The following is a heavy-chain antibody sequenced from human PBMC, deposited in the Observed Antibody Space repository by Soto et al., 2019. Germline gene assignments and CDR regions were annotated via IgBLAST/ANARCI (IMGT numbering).Heavy chain of an antibody. D-gene: IGHD6-13*01. CDR3: ARDLIAAAGYYYYGMDV. J-gene: IGHJ6*02. V-gene: IGHV1-3*01. CDR1: GYTFTHYP. CDR2: INAGNGNT. Sequence: QVQLVQSGAEVKKPGASVKVSCKASGYTFTHYPMHWVRQAPGQRLEWMGWINAGNGNTKSSQSFQGRVTITRDTPASTAYMELSSLMSEDTAVYYCARDLIAAAGYYYYGMDVWGQGTTVTVSS.